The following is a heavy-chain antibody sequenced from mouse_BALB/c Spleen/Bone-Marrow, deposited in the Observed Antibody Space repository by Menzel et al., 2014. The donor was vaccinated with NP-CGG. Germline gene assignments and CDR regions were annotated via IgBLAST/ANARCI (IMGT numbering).Heavy chain of an antibody. CDR1: GYTSTSYW. V-gene: IGHV1-69*02. D-gene: IGHD2-3*01. CDR3: ARALGDGYYYAMDY. CDR2: IDPSDSET. J-gene: IGHJ4*01. Sequence: QVQLQQSGAELVKPGPPVKLSCKASGYTSTSYWMTWVKQRPGRGLEWIGRIDPSDSETHYNQEFKDKATLTVDKSSSTAYIQLSSLTSEDSAVYYCARALGDGYYYAMDYWGQGTSVTVSS.